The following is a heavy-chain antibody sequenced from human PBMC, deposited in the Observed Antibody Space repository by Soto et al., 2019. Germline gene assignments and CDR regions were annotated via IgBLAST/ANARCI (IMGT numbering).Heavy chain of an antibody. V-gene: IGHV3-23*01. CDR3: AKDDSGGTIFGVVFIAYGMDV. CDR2: ISGSGGST. J-gene: IGHJ6*02. Sequence: PGGSLRLSCAASGFTFSSFAMSWVRQAPGKGLEWVSAISGSGGSTYYADSVKGRFTISRDNSKNTLYLQMNSLRAEDTAVYYCAKDDSGGTIFGVVFIAYGMDVWGQGTTVTVSS. CDR1: GFTFSSFA. D-gene: IGHD3-3*01.